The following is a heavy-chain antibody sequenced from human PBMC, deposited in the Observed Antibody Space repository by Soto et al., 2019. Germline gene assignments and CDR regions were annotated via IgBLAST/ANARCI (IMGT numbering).Heavy chain of an antibody. V-gene: IGHV4-31*03. CDR3: ARGILRPNHYMDV. J-gene: IGHJ6*03. Sequence: QVQLQESGPGLVKPSQTLSLTCIVSGDSISRGGYFWTWIRQHPGKGLEWIGYIYDSGSAFYNPSLTSRVTMSVDTSKNQFSLNLRSVTAADTAVFYCARGILRPNHYMDVWGKGTAVAVS. D-gene: IGHD1-26*01. CDR2: IYDSGSA. CDR1: GDSISRGGYF.